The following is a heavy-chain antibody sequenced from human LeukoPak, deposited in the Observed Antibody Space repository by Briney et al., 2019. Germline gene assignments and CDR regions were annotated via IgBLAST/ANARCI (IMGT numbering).Heavy chain of an antibody. CDR1: GFTFSDYY. J-gene: IGHJ4*02. CDR2: ISSSGSTI. V-gene: IGHV3-11*01. Sequence: PGGSLRLSCAASGFTFSDYYVSWIRQAPGKGLEWVSYISSSGSTIYYADSVKGRFTISRDNAKNSLYLQMNSLRAEDTAVYYCARDRGDIVVVPAAGVDYWGQGTLVTVSS. D-gene: IGHD2-2*01. CDR3: ARDRGDIVVVPAAGVDY.